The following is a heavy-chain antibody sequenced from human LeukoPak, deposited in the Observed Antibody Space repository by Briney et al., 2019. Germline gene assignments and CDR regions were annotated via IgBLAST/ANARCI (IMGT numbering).Heavy chain of an antibody. CDR1: GFTFSNYW. D-gene: IGHD4-11*01. V-gene: IGHV3-74*01. J-gene: IGHJ4*02. CDR3: ARSNQADDY. CDR2: INPGGSST. Sequence: GGSLRLSCAASGFTFSNYWMHWVRQVPGKGLVWVSRINPGGSSTTCADSVKGRFTISRDNAKNTLYLQMNSLRAEDTAVYYCARSNQADDYWGQGTLVTVSS.